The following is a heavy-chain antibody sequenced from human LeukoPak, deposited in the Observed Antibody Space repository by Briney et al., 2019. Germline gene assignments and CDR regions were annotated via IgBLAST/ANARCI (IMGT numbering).Heavy chain of an antibody. V-gene: IGHV4-61*02. CDR2: IYSSGST. J-gene: IGHJ4*02. CDR3: ARERYSSGWYDN. D-gene: IGHD6-19*01. CDR1: GGSISSGSYY. Sequence: SETLSLTCTVSGGSISSGSYYWSWIRQPAGKGLEWIGRIYSSGSTNYNPSLKSRVTISLDTSKNQFALKLSSVTAADTAVYYCARERYSSGWYDNWGQGTLVTVSS.